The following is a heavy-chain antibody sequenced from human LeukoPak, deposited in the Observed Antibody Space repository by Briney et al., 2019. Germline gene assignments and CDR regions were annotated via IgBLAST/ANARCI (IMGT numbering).Heavy chain of an antibody. D-gene: IGHD4-17*01. CDR1: GGSISSYY. Sequence: SETLSLTCTVSGGSISSYYWSWIRQPPGKGLEWIGYIYYSGSTNYNPSLKSRVTISVDTSKNQFSLKLSSVTAADTAVYYCARDKDSAHYGDYGGCFDYWGQGTLVTVSS. CDR3: ARDKDSAHYGDYGGCFDY. CDR2: IYYSGST. V-gene: IGHV4-59*01. J-gene: IGHJ4*02.